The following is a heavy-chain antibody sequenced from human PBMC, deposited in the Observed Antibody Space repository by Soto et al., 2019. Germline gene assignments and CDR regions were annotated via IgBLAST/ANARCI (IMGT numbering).Heavy chain of an antibody. J-gene: IGHJ6*02. D-gene: IGHD3-16*01. Sequence: SETLSLTCTVSGGSVSSYYWSWIRQPPGKGLEWIGYIYYSGSTNYNPSLKSRVTISVNTSKNQFSLKLTSVTAADTAVYYCARGGVSPRYYYYYYGMDVWGQGTTVTVSS. CDR1: GGSVSSYY. CDR3: ARGGVSPRYYYYYYGMDV. CDR2: IYYSGST. V-gene: IGHV4-59*02.